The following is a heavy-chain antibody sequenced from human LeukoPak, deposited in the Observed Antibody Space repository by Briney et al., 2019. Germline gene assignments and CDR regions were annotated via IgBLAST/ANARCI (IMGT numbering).Heavy chain of an antibody. V-gene: IGHV3-74*01. CDR3: ARDPSSSWYEDY. CDR2: INSDGSST. CDR1: GFTFSSYW. D-gene: IGHD6-13*01. Sequence: GGSLRLSCAASGFTFSSYWVHWVRQAPGKGLVWVSRINSDGSSTSYADSVKGRFTISRDNAKNTLYLQMNSLRAEDTAVYYCARDPSSSWYEDYWGQGTLVTVSS. J-gene: IGHJ4*02.